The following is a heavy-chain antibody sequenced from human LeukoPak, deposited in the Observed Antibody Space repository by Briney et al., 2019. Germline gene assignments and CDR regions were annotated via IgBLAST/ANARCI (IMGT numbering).Heavy chain of an antibody. D-gene: IGHD2-15*01. CDR3: ARMEGCSGGSCYLFDY. Sequence: ASVKVSCKASGYTFTGYYMHWVRQAPGQGLKWMGWINPNSGGTNYAQKFQGRVTMTRDTSISTAYMELSRLRSDDTAVYYCARMEGCSGGSCYLFDYWGQGTLVTVSS. V-gene: IGHV1-2*02. CDR2: INPNSGGT. CDR1: GYTFTGYY. J-gene: IGHJ4*02.